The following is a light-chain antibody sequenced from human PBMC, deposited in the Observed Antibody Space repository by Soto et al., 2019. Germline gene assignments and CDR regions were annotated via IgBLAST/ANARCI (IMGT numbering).Light chain of an antibody. CDR3: QQSADIPPWT. J-gene: IGKJ1*01. Sequence: DIQMTESPSSLSASVGDRVTITCRASQSISSYLNWYQQKPGKAPKLLIYAASSLQSGVPSRFSGSGSGTDLTLTISSLQPEDFSIYHCQQSADIPPWTFRLRTQL. CDR1: QSISSY. CDR2: AAS. V-gene: IGKV1-39*01.